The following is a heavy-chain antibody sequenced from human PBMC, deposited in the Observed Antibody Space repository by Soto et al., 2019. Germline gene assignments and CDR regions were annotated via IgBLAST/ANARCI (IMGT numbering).Heavy chain of an antibody. CDR2: IYPGDSDT. J-gene: IGHJ6*04. Sequence: PGESLKISCKGSGYSFSSYWIGWVRQMPGKGLEWMGIIYPGDSDTRYSPSFQGQVIISADKSISTAYLQWSSLKASDTAMYYCARYMYCGKFCSYDYGMDVWGEGNTVPVGS. V-gene: IGHV5-51*01. D-gene: IGHD2-8*02. CDR1: GYSFSSYW. CDR3: ARYMYCGKFCSYDYGMDV.